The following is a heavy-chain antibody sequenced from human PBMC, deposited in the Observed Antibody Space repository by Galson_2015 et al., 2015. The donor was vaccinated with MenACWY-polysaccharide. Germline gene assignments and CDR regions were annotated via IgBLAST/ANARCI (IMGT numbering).Heavy chain of an antibody. CDR1: GGSMNSIGYY. CDR2: IHNSGKT. CDR3: ARGPRGQRWFDH. Sequence: TLSLTCTVSGGSMNSIGYYWNWIRQHPRKGLESIGNIHNSGKTDYNPSLRSRLTISVETSKSEFSLTLTSVTAADAAVYFCARGPRGQRWFDHWGQGTPVTVSS. V-gene: IGHV4-31*03. J-gene: IGHJ5*02. D-gene: IGHD3-10*01.